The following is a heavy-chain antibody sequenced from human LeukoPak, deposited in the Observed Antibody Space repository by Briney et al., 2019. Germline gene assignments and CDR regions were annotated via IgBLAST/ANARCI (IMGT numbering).Heavy chain of an antibody. CDR1: GYSISSGYY. J-gene: IGHJ4*02. CDR2: IYHSGST. D-gene: IGHD2-2*01. V-gene: IGHV4-38-2*02. Sequence: SETLSLTCTVSGYSISSGYYWGWIRQPPGKGLEWIGSIYHSGSTYYNPSLKSRVTISVDTSKNQFSLKLSSVTAADTAVYYCAVSNTNTDPFDYWGQGTLVTVSS. CDR3: AVSNTNTDPFDY.